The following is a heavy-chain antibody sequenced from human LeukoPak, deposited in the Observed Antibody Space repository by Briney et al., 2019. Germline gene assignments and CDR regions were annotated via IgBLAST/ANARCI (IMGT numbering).Heavy chain of an antibody. CDR2: INPSGGST. V-gene: IGHV1-46*01. CDR3: ARVGCSGGSCDRYFDL. D-gene: IGHD2-15*01. J-gene: IGHJ2*01. Sequence: ASVKVSCKASGYTFTSYYMHWVRQAPGQGLEWMGIINPSGGSTTYAQKFQGRVTMTRDTSTSTVYMELSGLRSEDTAVYYCARVGCSGGSCDRYFDLWGRGTLVTVSS. CDR1: GYTFTSYY.